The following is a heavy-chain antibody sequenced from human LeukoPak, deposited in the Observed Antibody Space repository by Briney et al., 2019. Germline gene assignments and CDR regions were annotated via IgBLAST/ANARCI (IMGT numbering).Heavy chain of an antibody. CDR2: TYYRSKWYN. D-gene: IGHD1-14*01. V-gene: IGHV6-1*01. CDR3: ARGGLPRTGPFDY. J-gene: IGHJ4*02. Sequence: SQTLSLTCAISGDSTRQSPSRGLEWLGRTYYRSKWYNDYAVSVKSRITINPDTSKNQFSLQLNSVTPEDTAVYYCARGGLPRTGPFDYWGQGTLVTVSS. CDR1: GDS.